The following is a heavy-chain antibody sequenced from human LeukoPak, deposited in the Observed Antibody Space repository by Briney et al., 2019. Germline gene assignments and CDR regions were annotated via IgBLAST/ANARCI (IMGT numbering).Heavy chain of an antibody. CDR2: ISSSSSYI. J-gene: IGHJ4*02. CDR1: RFTFSSYS. V-gene: IGHV3-21*01. D-gene: IGHD1-26*01. CDR3: ARDLSGSYYSTRYFDY. Sequence: PGGSLRLSCAASRFTFSSYSMNWVRQAPGKGLEWVSSISSSSSYIYYADSVKGRFTISRDSAKNSLYLQMNSLRAEDTAVYYCARDLSGSYYSTRYFDYWGQGTLVTVSS.